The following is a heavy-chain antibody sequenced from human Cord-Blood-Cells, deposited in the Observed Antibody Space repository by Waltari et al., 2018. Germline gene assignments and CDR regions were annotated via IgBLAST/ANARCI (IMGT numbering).Heavy chain of an antibody. Sequence: QVQLVQSGAEVKKPGASVKVSCKASGYTITGYYMPWVRQAPGQGLEWMGWINPNSGGTNYAQKFQGWVTMTRDTSISTAYMELSRLRSDDTAVYYCAREGLTGSSYIDYWGQGTLVTVSS. CDR3: AREGLTGSSYIDY. CDR2: INPNSGGT. V-gene: IGHV1-2*04. CDR1: GYTITGYY. D-gene: IGHD7-27*01. J-gene: IGHJ4*02.